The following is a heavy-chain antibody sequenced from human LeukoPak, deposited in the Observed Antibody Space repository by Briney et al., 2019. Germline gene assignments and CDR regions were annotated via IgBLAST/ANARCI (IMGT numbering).Heavy chain of an antibody. J-gene: IGHJ4*02. CDR3: AREYSSGWYFDY. V-gene: IGHV3-74*01. CDR2: INSDGSST. D-gene: IGHD6-19*01. CDR1: GFTFSSYW. Sequence: PGGSLRLSCAASGFTFSSYWMHWVRQAPGKGLVWVSRINSDGSSTSYADSVKGRFIISRDNAKNTLYLQMNSLRAQDTAVYYCAREYSSGWYFDYWGQGTLVTVSS.